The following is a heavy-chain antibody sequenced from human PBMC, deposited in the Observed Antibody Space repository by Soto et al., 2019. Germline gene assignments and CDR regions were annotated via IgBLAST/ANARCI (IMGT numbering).Heavy chain of an antibody. D-gene: IGHD3-3*01. CDR3: ANIRFLEWHTSLGMDV. CDR1: GFTFSSYA. CDR2: ISGSGGST. V-gene: IGHV3-23*01. J-gene: IGHJ6*02. Sequence: GGSLRLSCAASGFTFSSYAMSWVRQAPGKGLEWVSAISGSGGSTYYADSVKGRFTISRDNSKNTLYLQMNSLRAEDTAVYYCANIRFLEWHTSLGMDVWGQGTTVTVSS.